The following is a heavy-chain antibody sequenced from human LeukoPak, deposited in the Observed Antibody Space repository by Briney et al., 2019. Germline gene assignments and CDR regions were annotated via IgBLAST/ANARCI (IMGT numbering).Heavy chain of an antibody. V-gene: IGHV3-23*01. D-gene: IGHD3-3*01. J-gene: IGHJ5*02. CDR2: ISGSGGST. CDR1: GFTFSSYA. CDR3: ARAEYYDFWSGYYTGIWFDP. Sequence: GGSLRLSCAASGFTFSSYAMSWVRQAPGKGLEWVSAISGSGGSTYYADSVKGRFTISRDNAKNSLYLQMNSLRAEDTAVYYCARAEYYDFWSGYYTGIWFDPWGQGTLVTVSS.